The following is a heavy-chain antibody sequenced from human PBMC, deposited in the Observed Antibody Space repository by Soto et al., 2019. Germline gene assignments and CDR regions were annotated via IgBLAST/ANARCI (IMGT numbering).Heavy chain of an antibody. CDR3: ARRHGYNYDY. D-gene: IGHD5-12*01. CDR1: GFTFSDYY. V-gene: IGHV3-11*04. Sequence: GGSLRLSCAASGFTFSDYYMSWIRQAPGKGLEWVSYISSSGSTIYYADSVKGRFTISRDNSKSTLYLQMNSLRVEDTAVYYCARRHGYNYDYWGQGTLVTVSS. J-gene: IGHJ4*02. CDR2: ISSSGSTI.